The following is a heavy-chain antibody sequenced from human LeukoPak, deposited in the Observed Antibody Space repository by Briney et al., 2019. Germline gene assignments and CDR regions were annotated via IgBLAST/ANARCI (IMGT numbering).Heavy chain of an antibody. J-gene: IGHJ4*02. CDR3: AKLPTSYGDYGWDY. CDR1: GFTFNTYG. CDR2: ISKERNDD. D-gene: IGHD4-17*01. V-gene: IGHV3-30*18. Sequence: PGGSLRLSCAVSGFTFNTYGLHWVRQAPGKGLEWLAFISKERNDDYYANSVKGRFTISRDNSKKTLYLQMNSLRDEDTAVYYCAKLPTSYGDYGWDYWGQGTLVIVSS.